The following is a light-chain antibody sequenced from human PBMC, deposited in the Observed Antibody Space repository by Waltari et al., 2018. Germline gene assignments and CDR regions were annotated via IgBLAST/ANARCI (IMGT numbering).Light chain of an antibody. Sequence: EIVLTQSPGTLSLSPGARATLSCRANQSVSRNYLAWYQQKPGQAPRPLIYGSSSRSTGIPNRFSGSGSGTDFTLTISRLEPEDLAVYYCQQYGSSPPYTFGQGTKLEIK. CDR1: QSVSRNY. V-gene: IGKV3-20*01. J-gene: IGKJ2*01. CDR3: QQYGSSPPYT. CDR2: GSS.